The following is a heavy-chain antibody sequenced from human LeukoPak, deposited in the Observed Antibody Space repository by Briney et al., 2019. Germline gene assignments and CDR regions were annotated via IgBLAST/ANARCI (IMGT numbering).Heavy chain of an antibody. J-gene: IGHJ4*02. CDR1: GYTFTSYY. D-gene: IGHD2-2*01. CDR2: INPSGGST. CDR3: ARGSGIVVVPAAMAFDY. V-gene: IGHV1-46*01. Sequence: ASVKVSCKASGYTFTSYYMHWVRQAPGQGLEWMGIINPSGGSTSYAQKFQGRVTMTRDTSTSTVYMELSSLRSEDTAVYYCARGSGIVVVPAAMAFDYWGQGTLVTVSS.